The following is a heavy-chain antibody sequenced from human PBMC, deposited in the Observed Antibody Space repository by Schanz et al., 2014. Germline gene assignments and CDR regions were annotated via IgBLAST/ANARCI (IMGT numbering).Heavy chain of an antibody. D-gene: IGHD3-22*01. CDR1: GGTFNSYT. Sequence: QVQLVQSGAEVKKPGSSMKVSCKASGGTFNSYTINWVRQAPGQGLEWMGRIIPILGIATYAQKFQGRLTITADKSTSTAYMDLSSLRPEDTAVYYCARSNYYDNSDYYNSFDYWGQGTTVTVSS. CDR3: ARSNYYDNSDYYNSFDY. J-gene: IGHJ4*03. CDR2: IIPILGIA. V-gene: IGHV1-69*02.